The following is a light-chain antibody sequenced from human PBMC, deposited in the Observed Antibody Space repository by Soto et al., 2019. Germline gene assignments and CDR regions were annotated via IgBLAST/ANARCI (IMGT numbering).Light chain of an antibody. CDR3: QQRSNWPVT. CDR1: QSVSSY. V-gene: IGKV3-11*01. Sequence: EIVLTQSPGTLSLSPGERATLSCRASQSVSSYLAWYQPKPGQAPRLLIYDASTRATGISARLSGSGSGTDFTLTISSLEPEDFAVYYCQQRSNWPVTFGQGTKVEVK. CDR2: DAS. J-gene: IGKJ1*01.